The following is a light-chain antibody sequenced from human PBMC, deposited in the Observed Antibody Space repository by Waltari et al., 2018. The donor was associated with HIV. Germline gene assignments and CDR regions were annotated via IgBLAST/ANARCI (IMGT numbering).Light chain of an antibody. V-gene: IGLV1-40*01. Sequence: QSVLTQPPSVSGAPGQRVTISCTGSSSNIGAGYEVHRYQQLPGTAPKLLIYGNNKPPSGVPVRCSGSKSCASASLAITALQAEDEADYYCQSYDSSLSGSVVFGGGTKLTVL. CDR2: GNN. CDR3: QSYDSSLSGSVV. J-gene: IGLJ2*01. CDR1: SSNIGAGYE.